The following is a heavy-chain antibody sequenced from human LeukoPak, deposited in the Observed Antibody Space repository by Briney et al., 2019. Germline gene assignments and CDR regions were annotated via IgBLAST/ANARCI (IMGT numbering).Heavy chain of an antibody. CDR2: INPNSGGT. CDR3: ARVWGGWRPFAY. Sequence: ASVKVSCKASGYTFTGYYMHWVRQAPGQGLEWMGRINPNSGGTNYAQKFQGRITMTRDTSISTAYMELSRLRSDDTAVYYCARVWGGWRPFAYWGQGTLVTVSS. J-gene: IGHJ4*02. V-gene: IGHV1-2*06. D-gene: IGHD3-16*01. CDR1: GYTFTGYY.